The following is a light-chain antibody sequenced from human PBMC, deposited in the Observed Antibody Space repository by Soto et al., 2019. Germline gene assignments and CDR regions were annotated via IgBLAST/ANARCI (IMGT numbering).Light chain of an antibody. CDR2: DVS. V-gene: IGLV2-14*01. CDR1: SSDVGGYDY. CDR3: SSYTGSSTHWV. Sequence: QSVLTQPASVSGSPGQSITISCTGTSSDVGGYDYVSWYQQHPGKAPKLMIYDVSSRPSGVSNRFSGSKSGNTASLTISGLQAEDEADYYCSSYTGSSTHWVFGGGTKLTVL. J-gene: IGLJ3*02.